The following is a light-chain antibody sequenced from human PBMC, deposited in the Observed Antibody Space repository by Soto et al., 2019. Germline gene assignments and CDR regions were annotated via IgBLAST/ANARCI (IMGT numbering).Light chain of an antibody. Sequence: QSALTQPASVSGSPGQSITISCTGTSSDVGNYNLVSWYQHHPGKAPKVVIYEGSKRPSGVSHRFSGFKSGNTASLTISGLQAEDEAAYHCCSYAGSNTYVFGTGTKLTVL. CDR1: SSDVGNYNL. CDR3: CSYAGSNTYV. CDR2: EGS. J-gene: IGLJ1*01. V-gene: IGLV2-23*01.